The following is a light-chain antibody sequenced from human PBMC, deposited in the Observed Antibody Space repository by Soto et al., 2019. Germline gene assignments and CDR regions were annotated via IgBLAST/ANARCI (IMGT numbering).Light chain of an antibody. CDR3: SSYTSSSTLEV. V-gene: IGLV2-14*01. J-gene: IGLJ2*01. CDR2: EVS. CDR1: SSDVGGYNY. Sequence: QSVLTQPASVSGSPGQSITISCTETSSDVGGYNYVSWYQQHPGKAPKLMIYEVSNRPSGVSNRFSGSKSGNTASLTISGLQAEDEADYYCSSYTSSSTLEVFGGGTKLTVL.